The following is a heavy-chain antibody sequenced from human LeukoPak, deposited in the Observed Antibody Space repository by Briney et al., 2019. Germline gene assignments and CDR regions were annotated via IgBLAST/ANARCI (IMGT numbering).Heavy chain of an antibody. CDR3: ARDGGRGPDYGGNLFDY. Sequence: GGSLRLSCAASGFTFSSYSMNWVRQAPGKGLEWVSSISSSSSYIYYADSVKGRFTISRDNAKNSLYLQMNSLRAEDTAVYYCARDGGRGPDYGGNLFDYWGQGTLVTVSS. D-gene: IGHD4-23*01. CDR2: ISSSSSYI. V-gene: IGHV3-21*01. J-gene: IGHJ4*02. CDR1: GFTFSSYS.